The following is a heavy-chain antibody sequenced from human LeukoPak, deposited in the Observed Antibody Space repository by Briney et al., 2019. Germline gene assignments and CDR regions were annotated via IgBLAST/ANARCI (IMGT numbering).Heavy chain of an antibody. V-gene: IGHV3-21*01. J-gene: IGHJ4*02. CDR2: ISSSSSYI. Sequence: RGSLRPSRAAPGFTFSSHSMNWGRQAPGEGVEWVSSISSSSSYIYYADSVKGRFTISRDNAKKSLYLQMNSLRAEDTAVYYCARNLKTGTTFTALGYWGQGTLVTVSS. CDR1: GFTFSSHS. D-gene: IGHD1-1*01. CDR3: ARNLKTGTTFTALGY.